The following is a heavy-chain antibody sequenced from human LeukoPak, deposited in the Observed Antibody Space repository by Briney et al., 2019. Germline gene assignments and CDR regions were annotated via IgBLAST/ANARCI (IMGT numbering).Heavy chain of an antibody. CDR2: IYYSGST. CDR3: ARGAFGINWFDP. Sequence: SATLSLTCTVSGGSISSYYWSWIRQPPGKGLEWIGYIYYSGSTNYNPSLKSRVTISVDTSKNQFSLKLSSVTAADTAVYYCARGAFGINWFDPWGQGTLVTASS. J-gene: IGHJ5*02. V-gene: IGHV4-59*01. D-gene: IGHD3-10*01. CDR1: GGSISSYY.